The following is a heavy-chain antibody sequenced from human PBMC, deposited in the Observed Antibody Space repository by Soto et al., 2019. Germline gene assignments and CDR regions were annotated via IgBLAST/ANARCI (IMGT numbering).Heavy chain of an antibody. J-gene: IGHJ5*02. CDR1: GGSFSGYY. Sequence: SETLSLTCAVYGGSFSGYYWTWIRQPPGTGLEWIGEINHSGSTYYNPSLKSRVTISVDTSKNQFSLKLSSVTAADTAVYYCARVGLTVTGDWFDPWGQGTLVTVSS. CDR3: ARVGLTVTGDWFDP. D-gene: IGHD4-17*01. V-gene: IGHV4-34*01. CDR2: INHSGST.